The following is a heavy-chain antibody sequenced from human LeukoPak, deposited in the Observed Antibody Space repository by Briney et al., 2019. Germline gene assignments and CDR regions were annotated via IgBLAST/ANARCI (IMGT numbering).Heavy chain of an antibody. D-gene: IGHD2-2*01. Sequence: ASVKVSCKASGYSFTSYGFSWVRQAPGQGLEWMGWTSAYNGHTEYAQKFQGRVAMTTDTSTSTAYMELRGLRSDDTAVYFCARDRARSAMAREFQHWGQGTQVTVSS. J-gene: IGHJ1*01. CDR3: ARDRARSAMAREFQH. CDR1: GYSFTSYG. CDR2: TSAYNGHT. V-gene: IGHV1-18*01.